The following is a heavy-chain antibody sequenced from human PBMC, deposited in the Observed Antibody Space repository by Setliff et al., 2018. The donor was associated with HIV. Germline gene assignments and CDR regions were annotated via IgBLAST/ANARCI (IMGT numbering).Heavy chain of an antibody. CDR2: IRYDGSDK. J-gene: IGHJ4*02. D-gene: IGHD3-22*01. V-gene: IGHV3-30*02. CDR1: GFAFSSYG. CDR3: ARPNYYDSSGSFDY. Sequence: GGSLRLSCVASGFAFSSYGIHWVRQAPGKGLEWVAFIRYDGSDKYYAASVKGRFTVSRDNSRNMLYLQMNSLRAEDTAVYYCARPNYYDSSGSFDYWGQGTLVTVSS.